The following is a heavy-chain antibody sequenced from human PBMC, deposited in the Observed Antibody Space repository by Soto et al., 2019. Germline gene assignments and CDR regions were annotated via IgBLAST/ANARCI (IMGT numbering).Heavy chain of an antibody. Sequence: SETLSLTCTVSGGSISSYYWIWIRQPPGKGLEWIGYIYYSGSTYYNPSLKSRVTISVDTSKNQFSLKLSSVTAADTAVYYCARHVLLGYSYGPPDYWGQGTLVTVSS. J-gene: IGHJ4*02. CDR2: IYYSGST. D-gene: IGHD5-18*01. V-gene: IGHV4-59*04. CDR1: GGSISSYY. CDR3: ARHVLLGYSYGPPDY.